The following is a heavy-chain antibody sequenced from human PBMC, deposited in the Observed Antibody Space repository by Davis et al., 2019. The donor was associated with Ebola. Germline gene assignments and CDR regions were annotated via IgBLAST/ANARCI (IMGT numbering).Heavy chain of an antibody. CDR2: IYPGDSDT. CDR3: ARSRAARGGDAFDI. D-gene: IGHD3-10*01. Sequence: GGSLRLSCKGSGYSFTSYWIGWVRQMPGKGLEWMGIIYPGDSDTRYSPSFQGQVTISADKSISTAYLQWSSLKASDTAMYYCARSRAARGGDAFDIWGQGTMVTVSS. J-gene: IGHJ3*02. CDR1: GYSFTSYW. V-gene: IGHV5-51*01.